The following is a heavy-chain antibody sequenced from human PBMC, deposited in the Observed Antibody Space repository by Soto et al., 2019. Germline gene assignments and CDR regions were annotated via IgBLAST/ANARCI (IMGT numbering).Heavy chain of an antibody. V-gene: IGHV5-10-1*01. CDR2: IDPSDSYT. J-gene: IGHJ6*02. Sequence: PGESLKISCKGSGYSFTSYWISWVRQMPGKGLEWMGRIDPSDSYTNYSPSFQGHVTISADKSISTAYLQWSSLKASDTAMYYCARHKPIVVVIWDYYYGMDVWGQGTTVTVSS. CDR1: GYSFTSYW. CDR3: ARHKPIVVVIWDYYYGMDV. D-gene: IGHD3-22*01.